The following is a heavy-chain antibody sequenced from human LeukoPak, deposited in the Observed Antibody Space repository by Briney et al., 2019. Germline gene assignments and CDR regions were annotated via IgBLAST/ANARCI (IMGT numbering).Heavy chain of an antibody. Sequence: GASVKVSCKASGDTFTSYYMHCVRQAPGQGLEWGGRINPIVDSTSYAQKFQGRVTMTRDTSTRTVYIEVSSLRSEDTAVYYCAIVPTMIVVVTQGDDAFDIWGQGTMVTVSS. CDR2: INPIVDST. D-gene: IGHD3-22*01. V-gene: IGHV1-46*01. CDR3: AIVPTMIVVVTQGDDAFDI. CDR1: GDTFTSYY. J-gene: IGHJ3*02.